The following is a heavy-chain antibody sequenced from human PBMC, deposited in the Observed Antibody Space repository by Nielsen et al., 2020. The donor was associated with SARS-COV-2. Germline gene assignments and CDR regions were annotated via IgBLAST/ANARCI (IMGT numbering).Heavy chain of an antibody. Sequence: GESLKISCAASGFTFSSYAMHWVRQAPGKGLEWVAVISYDGSNKYYADSVKGRFTISRDNSKNTLYLQMNSLRAEDTAVYYCARGRSYYYYYMDVWGKGTTVTVSS. J-gene: IGHJ6*03. CDR3: ARGRSYYYYYMDV. V-gene: IGHV3-30-3*01. CDR1: GFTFSSYA. CDR2: ISYDGSNK.